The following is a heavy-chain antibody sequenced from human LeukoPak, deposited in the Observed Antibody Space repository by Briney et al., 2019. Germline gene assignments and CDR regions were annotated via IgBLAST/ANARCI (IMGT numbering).Heavy chain of an antibody. CDR3: AREASQKGAHYMDV. CDR1: GGPISSYY. CDR2: IYYSGST. Sequence: SETLSLTCTVSGGPISSYYWSWIRQPPGKGLERIGYIYYSGSTNYNPSLKGRVTISVDTSKDQFSLKLSSVTAAITAVYYCAREASQKGAHYMDVWGKGTTVTISS. J-gene: IGHJ6*03. D-gene: IGHD3-16*01. V-gene: IGHV4-59*01.